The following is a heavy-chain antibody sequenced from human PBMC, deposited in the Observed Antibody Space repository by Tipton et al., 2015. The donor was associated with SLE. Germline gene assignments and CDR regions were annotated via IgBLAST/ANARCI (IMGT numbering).Heavy chain of an antibody. D-gene: IGHD3-3*01. Sequence: TLSLTCAVSGGSISSGAYSWSWIRQPPGKGLEWIGYIYHSESTSYNPSLMSRVTISVDRSKNQFSLKLSSLTAADTAVYYCARSDYDFWSGASWFDPWGPGTLVTVSS. J-gene: IGHJ5*02. V-gene: IGHV4-30-2*01. CDR3: ARSDYDFWSGASWFDP. CDR2: IYHSEST. CDR1: GGSISSGAYS.